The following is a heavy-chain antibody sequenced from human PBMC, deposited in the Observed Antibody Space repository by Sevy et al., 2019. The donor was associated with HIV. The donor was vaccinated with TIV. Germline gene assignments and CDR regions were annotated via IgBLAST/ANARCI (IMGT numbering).Heavy chain of an antibody. CDR2: IYSGGST. CDR3: AREFAAAGTFYYDYMDV. J-gene: IGHJ6*03. Sequence: GGSLRLSCAASGFTVSSNYMSWVRQAPGKGLEWVSVIYSGGSTYYADSVKGRFTISRDNSKNTLYLQMNSLRAEDTAVYYCAREFAAAGTFYYDYMDVWGKGTTVTVSS. D-gene: IGHD6-13*01. CDR1: GFTVSSNY. V-gene: IGHV3-53*01.